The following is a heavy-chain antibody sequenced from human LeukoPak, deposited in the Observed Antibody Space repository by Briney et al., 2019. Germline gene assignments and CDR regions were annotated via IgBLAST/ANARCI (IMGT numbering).Heavy chain of an antibody. CDR2: ICGGGGMT. J-gene: IGHJ3*02. V-gene: IGHV3-23*01. CDR1: GITLSGYA. CDR3: AKGDYGGNPDAFDI. Sequence: GGSLRLSCAASGITLSGYAMSWVRPAPGKGLEWVSVICGGGGMTHYADSVRGRFTISRDSSKNTMYLQMNSLRAEDTAIYFCAKGDYGGNPDAFDIWGQETWSPSLQ. D-gene: IGHD4-23*01.